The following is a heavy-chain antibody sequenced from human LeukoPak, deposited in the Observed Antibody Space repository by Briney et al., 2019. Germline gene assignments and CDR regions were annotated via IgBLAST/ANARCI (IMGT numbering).Heavy chain of an antibody. CDR3: ARDPDRYYGGNSFDY. Sequence: PGGSLRLSCAASKFTFSDYSMSWVRQAPGKGLEWVSSISSSSSYIYYADSVKGRFTISRDNAKNSLYLQMNSLRAEDTAVYYCARDPDRYYGGNSFDYWGQGTLVTVSS. J-gene: IGHJ4*02. CDR1: KFTFSDYS. D-gene: IGHD4-23*01. V-gene: IGHV3-21*01. CDR2: ISSSSSYI.